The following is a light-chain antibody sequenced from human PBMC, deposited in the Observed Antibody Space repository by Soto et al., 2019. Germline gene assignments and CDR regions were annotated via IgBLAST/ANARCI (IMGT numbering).Light chain of an antibody. CDR2: DVS. CDR1: SSDVGAYNY. V-gene: IGLV2-11*01. CDR3: CSYGGSYTYV. Sequence: QSALTRPRSVSGSPGQSVTISCTGTSSDVGAYNYVSWYQQHPGKAPKLMIYDVSKRPSGVPDRFSGSKSGNTASLTISGLQAEDEADYYCCSYGGSYTYVFGTGTKVTVL. J-gene: IGLJ1*01.